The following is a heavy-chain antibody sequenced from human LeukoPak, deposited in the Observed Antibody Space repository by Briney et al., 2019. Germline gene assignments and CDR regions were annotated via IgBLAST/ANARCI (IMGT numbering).Heavy chain of an antibody. CDR1: GYTLTELS. D-gene: IGHD5-18*01. V-gene: IGHV1-24*01. J-gene: IGHJ4*02. CDR3: ATDRPPSEYSYGTLDY. Sequence: GASVKVSCKVSGYTLTELSMHWVRQAPGKGLERMGGFDPEDGETIYAQKFQGRVTMTEDTSTDTAYMELSSLRSEGTAVYYCATDRPPSEYSYGTLDYWGQGTLVTVSS. CDR2: FDPEDGET.